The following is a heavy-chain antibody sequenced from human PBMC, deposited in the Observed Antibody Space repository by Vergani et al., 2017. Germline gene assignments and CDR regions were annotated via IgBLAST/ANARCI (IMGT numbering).Heavy chain of an antibody. J-gene: IGHJ3*02. Sequence: EVQLVETGGGLIQPGGSLRLSCAASGFTVSSNYMSWVRQAPGKGLEWVSVIYSGGSSTYYADSVKGRFTISRDNSKNTLYLQMNSLRAEDTAVYYCTSVVVPAEAFDIWGQGTMVTVSS. D-gene: IGHD2-2*01. V-gene: IGHV3-53*02. CDR2: IYSGGSST. CDR1: GFTVSSNY. CDR3: TSVVVPAEAFDI.